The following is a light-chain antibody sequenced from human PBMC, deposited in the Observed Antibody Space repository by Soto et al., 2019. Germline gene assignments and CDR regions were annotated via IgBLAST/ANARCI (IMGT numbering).Light chain of an antibody. J-gene: IGKJ4*01. CDR1: PSVDTF. Sequence: EIVLTQSPATLSLSPGERVTLSCRTSPSVDTFLAWYQHKRGQAPRLLVYDASNRAAGIPARFSASGSETDFTLTISSLEPEDFAVYYCQQRFNWPLTFGGGTKVEIK. V-gene: IGKV3-11*01. CDR2: DAS. CDR3: QQRFNWPLT.